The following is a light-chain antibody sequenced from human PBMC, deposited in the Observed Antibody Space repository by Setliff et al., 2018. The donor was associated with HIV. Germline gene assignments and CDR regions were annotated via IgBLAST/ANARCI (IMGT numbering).Light chain of an antibody. V-gene: IGLV1-47*01. CDR2: RNN. J-gene: IGLJ3*02. Sequence: QSALTQPPSASGTPGQTVTISCSGSNSSIGSNYVSWYQQFPGEAPRLLMFRNNQRPSGVPDRFSGPKSATSASLAISGLRSEDEADYYCATWDDSQSAPRVFGGGTKVTVL. CDR1: NSSIGSNY. CDR3: ATWDDSQSAPRV.